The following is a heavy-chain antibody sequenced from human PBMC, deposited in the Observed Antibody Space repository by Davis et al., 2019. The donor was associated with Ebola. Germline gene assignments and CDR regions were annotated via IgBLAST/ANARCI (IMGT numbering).Heavy chain of an antibody. Sequence: GESLKISCAASGFTFSSYWMSWVRQAPGKGLEWVGFIRSKAYGGTTEYAASVKGRFTISRDDSKSIAYLQMNSLKTEDTAVYYCTREIGYWGQGTLVTVSS. CDR3: TREIGY. V-gene: IGHV3-49*04. CDR1: GFTFSSYW. CDR2: IRSKAYGGTT. J-gene: IGHJ4*02.